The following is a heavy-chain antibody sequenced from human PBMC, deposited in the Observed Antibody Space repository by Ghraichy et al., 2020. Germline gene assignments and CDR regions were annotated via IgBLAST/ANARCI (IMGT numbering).Heavy chain of an antibody. CDR3: ARAFSPADSRDSSSWGRPYYYYGIDV. D-gene: IGHD6-13*01. J-gene: IGHJ6*02. CDR1: GFTFSSYS. V-gene: IGHV3-21*01. CDR2: ISSSSSYI. Sequence: GGSLRLSCAASGFTFSSYSMNWVRKAPGKGLEWVSSISSSSSYIYYPDSVKGRFTISRDNAKNSLYLQMNSLRAEDTAVYYCARAFSPADSRDSSSWGRPYYYYGIDVWGQGTTVTVSS.